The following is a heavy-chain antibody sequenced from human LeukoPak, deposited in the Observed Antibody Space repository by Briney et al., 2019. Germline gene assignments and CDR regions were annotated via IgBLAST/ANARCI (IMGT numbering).Heavy chain of an antibody. Sequence: ASVKVSCEASGYTFTTYGITWVRQAPGQGLAWMGWISAYNGNTHYAENLQGRLTMTTDASTSTAYMELRSLRSDDTAVYYCARDLDILTAYYSGYWGQGTLVTVSS. V-gene: IGHV1-18*04. CDR2: ISAYNGNT. D-gene: IGHD3-9*01. CDR3: ARDLDILTAYYSGY. J-gene: IGHJ4*02. CDR1: GYTFTTYG.